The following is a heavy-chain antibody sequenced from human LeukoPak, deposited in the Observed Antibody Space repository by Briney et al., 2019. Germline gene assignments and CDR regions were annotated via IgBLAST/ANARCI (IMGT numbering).Heavy chain of an antibody. V-gene: IGHV3-7*04. CDR2: IKHDGSEK. Sequence: PGGSLRLSCAASRFTFNTYWMSWVRQAPVKGLEWVANIKHDGSEKYYVDSVKGRFTISRENAKNSLYLQMNRLRAEDTAVYYCVRGQYSPNWFDPWGQGTLVTVSS. CDR3: VRGQYSPNWFDP. CDR1: RFTFNTYW. D-gene: IGHD5-18*01. J-gene: IGHJ5*02.